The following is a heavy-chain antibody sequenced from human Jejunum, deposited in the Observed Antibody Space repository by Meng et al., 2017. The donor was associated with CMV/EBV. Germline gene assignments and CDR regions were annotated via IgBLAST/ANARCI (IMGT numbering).Heavy chain of an antibody. J-gene: IGHJ4*02. D-gene: IGHD3/OR15-3a*01. CDR2: IYPGDWDT. CDR1: YW. V-gene: IGHV5-51*01. Sequence: YWIGWVRQMPGKGLEWMGLIYPGDWDTKYNPSFQGQVSISVDKSINTAYLHWSSLKASDTAKYYCARQHYDFWTGSYTGNSYFDFWGQGTLVTVSS. CDR3: ARQHYDFWTGSYTGNSYFDF.